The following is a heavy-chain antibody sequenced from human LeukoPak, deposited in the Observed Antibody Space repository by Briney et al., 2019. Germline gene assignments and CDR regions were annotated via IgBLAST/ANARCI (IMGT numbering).Heavy chain of an antibody. D-gene: IGHD3-9*01. J-gene: IGHJ5*02. CDR1: GYTFIGYY. CDR3: ARGPALYYDILTGSTYNYFDP. Sequence: ASVKVSCKASGYTFIGYYMHWVRQAPAHGPEWMGWINPKNGGTKYAQKFHGRLTMTRDTSISTAYMELSRLRYDDTAVYYCARGPALYYDILTGSTYNYFDPWGQGTLVTVSS. V-gene: IGHV1-2*02. CDR2: INPKNGGT.